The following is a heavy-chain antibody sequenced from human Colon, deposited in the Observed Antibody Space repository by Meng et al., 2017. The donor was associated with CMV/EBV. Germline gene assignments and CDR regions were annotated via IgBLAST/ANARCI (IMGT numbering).Heavy chain of an antibody. Sequence: SGGPLNSNAISWGRQAPGQGLEWMGGIIPIFGTPKYAQKFQGRVTITADESTSTTYMELNSLTSDDTAVYYCARSPLPAALNWFDPWGQGTLVTVSS. D-gene: IGHD2-2*01. CDR1: GGPLNSNA. CDR3: ARSPLPAALNWFDP. J-gene: IGHJ5*02. CDR2: IIPIFGTP. V-gene: IGHV1-69*01.